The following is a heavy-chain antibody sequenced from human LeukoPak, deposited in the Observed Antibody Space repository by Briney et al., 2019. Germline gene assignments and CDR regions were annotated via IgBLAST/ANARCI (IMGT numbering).Heavy chain of an antibody. CDR3: GRYGSSCYSNVGYNWFDP. CDR1: GGSFSGYY. D-gene: IGHD6-13*01. J-gene: IGHJ5*02. V-gene: IGHV4-34*10. CDR2: IYYSGST. Sequence: PSQTLSLTCGVNGGSFSGYYWSWTRQPPGKGLEWLGYIYYSGSTNYNPSLKSPVTMSVDTSKKHFSLTLSYVTAADTAVYYCGRYGSSCYSNVGYNWFDPWGQGTLVTVSS.